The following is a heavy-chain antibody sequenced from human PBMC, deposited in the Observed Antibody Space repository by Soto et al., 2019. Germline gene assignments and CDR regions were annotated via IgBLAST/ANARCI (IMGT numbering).Heavy chain of an antibody. Sequence: SVKVSCKASGYTFTSYSISWARQAPGQGLEWMGGIIPIFGTANYAQKFQGRVTITADESTSTAYMELSSLRSEDTAVYYCARDPRGTHFDYWGQGTLVTVSS. CDR3: ARDPRGTHFDY. CDR1: GYTFTSYS. CDR2: IIPIFGTA. J-gene: IGHJ4*02. V-gene: IGHV1-69*13. D-gene: IGHD1-1*01.